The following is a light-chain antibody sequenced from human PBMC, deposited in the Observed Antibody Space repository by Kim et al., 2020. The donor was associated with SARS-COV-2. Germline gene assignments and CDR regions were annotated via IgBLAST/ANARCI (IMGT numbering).Light chain of an antibody. J-gene: IGKJ4*01. V-gene: IGKV3-15*01. CDR1: QSVGTD. CDR2: ETS. Sequence: SLSPGERATLSCRASQSVGTDLAWYQQKPGQAPRLLIYETSTRATAIPARFSGSGSGTEFTLTISSLQSEDSAVYYCQQYNDWVTFGGGTKVDIK. CDR3: QQYNDWVT.